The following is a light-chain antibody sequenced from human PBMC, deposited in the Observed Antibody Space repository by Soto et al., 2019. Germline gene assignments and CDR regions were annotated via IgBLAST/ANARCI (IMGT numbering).Light chain of an antibody. J-gene: IGKJ5*01. CDR2: DAS. CDR3: QQRSNWPPRIT. CDR1: QSVSSY. V-gene: IGKV3-11*01. Sequence: EIVLTQSPATLSLSPGERATLSCGASQSVSSYLAWYQQNPGQAPRLLIYDASNRATGIPARFSGSGSGTDFTLTISSLEPEDFAVYYCQQRSNWPPRITFGQGTRLEIK.